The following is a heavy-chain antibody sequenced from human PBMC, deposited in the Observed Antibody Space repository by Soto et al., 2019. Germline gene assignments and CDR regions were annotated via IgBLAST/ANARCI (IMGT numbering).Heavy chain of an antibody. D-gene: IGHD2-21*02. CDR1: GGSISFDHHH. J-gene: IGHJ6*02. CDR3: AREDDGGDRDYYGLDV. CDR2: VHYSGSV. V-gene: IGHV4-30-4*01. Sequence: QVQLQQSGPGLVKPSQTLSLTCTVSGGSISFDHHHWTWIRQPPGKGLEWIGYVHYSGSVLYNPSLQSRVSISVDTSKNQFSLKLSSVTAADTAVYFCAREDDGGDRDYYGLDVWGQGTTVTVSS.